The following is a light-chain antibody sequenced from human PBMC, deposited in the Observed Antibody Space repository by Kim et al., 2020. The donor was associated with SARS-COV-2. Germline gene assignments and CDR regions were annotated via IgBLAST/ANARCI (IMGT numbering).Light chain of an antibody. CDR2: SND. V-gene: IGLV1-47*02. J-gene: IGLJ3*02. CDR1: SSNIGTSY. CDR3: ATWDDSLSGWV. Sequence: QSVLTQPPSASGTPGQRVTISCSGSSSNIGTSYVCWYQQLPGTAPKLLIHSNDQRPSGVPDRFSGSKSGTSASLAISGLRSEDETDYYYATWDDSLSGWVFGGGTQLTVL.